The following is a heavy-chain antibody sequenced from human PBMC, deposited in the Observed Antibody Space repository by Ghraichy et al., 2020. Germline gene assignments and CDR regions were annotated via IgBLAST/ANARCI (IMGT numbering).Heavy chain of an antibody. Sequence: ETLSLTCNVPADSMKTYYWSWIRQSPGKGLEWLGYNFYYASAKYNPSLESRATISIDTSKNQFSLRLSSVTAADTAVYYCARLGLGHYMDVWGKGTTVIVS. CDR2: NFYYASA. V-gene: IGHV4-59*08. D-gene: IGHD5/OR15-5a*01. CDR3: ARLGLGHYMDV. CDR1: ADSMKTYY. J-gene: IGHJ6*03.